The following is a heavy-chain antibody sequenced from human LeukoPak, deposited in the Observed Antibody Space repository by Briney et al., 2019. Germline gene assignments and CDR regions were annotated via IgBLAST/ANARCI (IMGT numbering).Heavy chain of an antibody. J-gene: IGHJ4*02. CDR2: ISGSGGST. D-gene: IGHD6-13*01. CDR3: AKDYSGSWYYFDY. CDR1: GFTFSIYA. Sequence: RGSLRLSCAASGFTFSIYAITWVRQAPGKGLEWVSTISGSGGSTYYADSVKGRFTISRDNSKNTLYLQMNSLRPGDTAIYYCAKDYSGSWYYFDYWGQGTLVTVSS. V-gene: IGHV3-23*01.